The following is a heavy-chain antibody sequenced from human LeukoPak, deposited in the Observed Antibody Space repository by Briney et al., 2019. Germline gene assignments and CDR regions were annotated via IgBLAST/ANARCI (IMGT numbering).Heavy chain of an antibody. J-gene: IGHJ5*02. V-gene: IGHV3-23*01. D-gene: IGHD2-2*02. CDR3: ARENIVVVPAAIGDWFDP. CDR2: ISGGGGST. Sequence: GGSLRLSCAASGFTFSSYAMSWVRQAPGKGLEWVSAISGGGGSTYYADSVKGRFTISRDNSKNTLYLQMNSLRAEDTAVYYCARENIVVVPAAIGDWFDPWGQGTLVTVSS. CDR1: GFTFSSYA.